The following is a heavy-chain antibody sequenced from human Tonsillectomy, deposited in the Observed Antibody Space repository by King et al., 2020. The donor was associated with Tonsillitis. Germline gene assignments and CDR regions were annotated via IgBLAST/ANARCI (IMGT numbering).Heavy chain of an antibody. Sequence: QLVQSGAEVKRPGASVKVSCKASGYTFTSYYMHWVRQAPGQGLEWMGMINPSGGTTSYAQKFQGRVTMTRDTSTNTVYMELSSLRSEDTAVYYCARDRPCSSASCYGGSWFDPWGQGTLVTVCS. J-gene: IGHJ5*02. V-gene: IGHV1-46*01. CDR2: INPSGGTT. CDR1: GYTFTSYY. CDR3: ARDRPCSSASCYGGSWFDP. D-gene: IGHD2-2*01.